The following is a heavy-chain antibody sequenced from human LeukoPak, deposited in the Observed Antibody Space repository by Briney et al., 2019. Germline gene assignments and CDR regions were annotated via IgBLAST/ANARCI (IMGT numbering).Heavy chain of an antibody. CDR2: ISAYNGNT. CDR1: GYTFTSYG. V-gene: IGHV1-18*01. Sequence: ASVKVSCKASGYTFTSYGISWVRQAPGQGLEWMGWISAYNGNTNYAQKLQGRVTMTTDTSTSTAYMELRSLRSDDTAVYYCAMVVTPGYYYYYYMDVWGKGTTVTVSS. J-gene: IGHJ6*03. CDR3: AMVVTPGYYYYYYMDV. D-gene: IGHD4-23*01.